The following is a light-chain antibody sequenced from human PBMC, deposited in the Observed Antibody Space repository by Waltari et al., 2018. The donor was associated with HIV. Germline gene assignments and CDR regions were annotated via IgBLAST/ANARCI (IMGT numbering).Light chain of an antibody. J-gene: IGLJ2*01. CDR2: SNN. CDR3: AAWDDTLNGL. Sequence: QSVLTQPPSASGTPGQNVTISCSGNTSHIGPNLVNWYKQFPGAAPKLLIYSNNQRPSGVPARFSGSKSGTSASLAISGLQSEDEADYFCAAWDDTLNGLFGGGTKLTVL. CDR1: TSHIGPNL. V-gene: IGLV1-44*01.